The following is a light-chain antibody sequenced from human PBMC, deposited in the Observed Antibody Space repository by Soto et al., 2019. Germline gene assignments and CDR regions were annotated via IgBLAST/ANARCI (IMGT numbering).Light chain of an antibody. CDR3: QKYNSAPRT. Sequence: DVQMTQAPSSLSASVGDRVTITCRASQGISNYLAWYQQKPGKVPKLLIYAASILQSGVPSRFSGSGSGTDFNLNLSSLQAEDVANYFCQKYNSAPRTFGGGTKVEIK. CDR1: QGISNY. J-gene: IGKJ4*01. V-gene: IGKV1-27*01. CDR2: AAS.